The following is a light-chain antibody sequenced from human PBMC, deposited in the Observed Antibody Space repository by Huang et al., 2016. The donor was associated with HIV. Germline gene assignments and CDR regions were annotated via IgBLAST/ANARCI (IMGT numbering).Light chain of an antibody. CDR1: QDISNS. J-gene: IGKJ2*01. CDR2: GTS. CDR3: QQYSRAPYT. V-gene: IGKV1-NL1*01. Sequence: DIQMTQSPSSLSASVGDRVTITCRASQDISNSLAWYQQKPGEAPRLLMYGTSGLDSGVPSRFSGSGSGTDYTLSINSLLPEDFATYYCQQYSRAPYTFGQGTKLQIK.